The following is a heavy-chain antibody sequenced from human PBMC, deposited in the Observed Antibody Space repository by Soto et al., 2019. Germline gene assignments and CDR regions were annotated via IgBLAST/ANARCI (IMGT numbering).Heavy chain of an antibody. V-gene: IGHV1-2*02. CDR1: GYTFTGYY. J-gene: IGHJ5*02. D-gene: IGHD5-18*01. Sequence: ASVKVSCKASGYTFTGYYMHWVRQAPGQGLEWMGWINPSSGGTNYAQKFQGRVTMTRDTSISTAYMELSRLRSDDTAVYYCARGINTAMVRGNWFDPWGQGTLVTVSS. CDR3: ARGINTAMVRGNWFDP. CDR2: INPSSGGT.